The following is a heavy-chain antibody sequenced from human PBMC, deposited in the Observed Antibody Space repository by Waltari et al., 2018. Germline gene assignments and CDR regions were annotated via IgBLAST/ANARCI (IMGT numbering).Heavy chain of an antibody. CDR3: ARRAPPYYFDY. Sequence: QVHLVESGGGVVQPGRSLRLSCEVSGCSFSDSGMHWVRQAPGKGLDWVAVISYDASSLHYADSVKGRFTISRDNSKNILYLQMNGLRPDDTAVYYCARRAPPYYFDYWGRGTLVTVSS. J-gene: IGHJ4*02. D-gene: IGHD2-21*01. V-gene: IGHV3-30*03. CDR2: ISYDASSL. CDR1: GCSFSDSG.